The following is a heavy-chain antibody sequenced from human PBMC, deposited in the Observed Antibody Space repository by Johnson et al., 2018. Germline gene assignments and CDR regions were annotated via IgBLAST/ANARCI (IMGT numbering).Heavy chain of an antibody. CDR1: GFTFSSYA. D-gene: IGHD6-19*01. J-gene: IGHJ4*02. CDR2: ISGSGSTT. CDR3: AKDRQWLVELDY. V-gene: IGHV3-23*04. Sequence: VQLVQSGGGLVQPGGSLRLSCAASGFTFSSYAMSWVRQAPGKGLEWVSAISGSGSTTYYADTVKGRFTISRDNSKNMLYLQMNNLRAEDTAVYYWAKDRQWLVELDYWGQGTLVIVSS.